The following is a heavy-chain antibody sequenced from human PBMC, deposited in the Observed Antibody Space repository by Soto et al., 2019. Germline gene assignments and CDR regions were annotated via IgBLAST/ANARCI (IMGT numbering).Heavy chain of an antibody. CDR2: IFPADSET. CDR1: VYSFAGYW. J-gene: IGHJ3*02. CDR3: ARTRVSTPRFDDPFDI. Sequence: PGESLKISCKGSVYSFAGYWITWVRQKPGKGLEGMGIIFPADSETRYIPSFQGQVTISADKPTSTAYLQWSSLKASDTAIYYCARTRVSTPRFDDPFDIWGQGKMGTVSS. D-gene: IGHD3-3*01. V-gene: IGHV5-51*01.